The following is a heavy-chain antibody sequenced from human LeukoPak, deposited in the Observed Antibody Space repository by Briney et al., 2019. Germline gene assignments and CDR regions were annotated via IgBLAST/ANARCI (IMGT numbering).Heavy chain of an antibody. CDR1: GGSVSSGSYY. Sequence: TSETLSLTCTVSGGSVSSGSYYWSWIRQPPGKGLEWIGYIYYSGSTNYNPSLKSRVTISVDTSKNQFSLKLSSVTAADTAVYYCARDPFGGSGRAPNWFDPWGQGTLVTVSS. J-gene: IGHJ5*02. V-gene: IGHV4-61*01. D-gene: IGHD3-10*01. CDR3: ARDPFGGSGRAPNWFDP. CDR2: IYYSGST.